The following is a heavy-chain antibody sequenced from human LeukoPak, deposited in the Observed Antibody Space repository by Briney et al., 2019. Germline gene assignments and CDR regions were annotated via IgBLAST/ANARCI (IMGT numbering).Heavy chain of an antibody. Sequence: GGSLRLSCAASGFTFDDYGMSWVRQAPGKGLEWVSGISGGDTGYADSVKGRFGISRDNAKNSLYLQMNSLRAEDTALYYCARDRGSGRYPAGDYWGQGTLVTVSS. D-gene: IGHD1-26*01. V-gene: IGHV3-20*04. CDR3: ARDRGSGRYPAGDY. J-gene: IGHJ4*02. CDR1: GFTFDDYG. CDR2: ISGGDT.